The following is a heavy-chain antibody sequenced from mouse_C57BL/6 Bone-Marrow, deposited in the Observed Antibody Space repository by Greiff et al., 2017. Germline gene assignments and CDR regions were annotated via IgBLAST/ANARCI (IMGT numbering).Heavy chain of an antibody. CDR2: IYPGNGDT. V-gene: IGHV1-12*01. Sequence: QVQLKQSGAELVRPGASVKMSCKASGYTFTSSNMHWVKQTPRQGLEWIGAIYPGNGDTSYNQKFKGKATLTVDKSSSTAYMQLSSLTSEDSAVYFCARLGPDYWGPGTTLTVSS. CDR1: GYTFTSSN. J-gene: IGHJ2*01. D-gene: IGHD4-1*01. CDR3: ARLGPDY.